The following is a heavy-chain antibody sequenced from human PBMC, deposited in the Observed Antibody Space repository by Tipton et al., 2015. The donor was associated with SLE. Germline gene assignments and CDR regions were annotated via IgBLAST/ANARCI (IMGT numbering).Heavy chain of an antibody. CDR2: ISDTGSFT. J-gene: IGHJ4*02. Sequence: SLRLSCSASGFSFSDYAMYWVRQAPGKGLQYVSGISDTGSFTHYTDSVKGRFTISRDKSKNILFLQMSSLRPEDTAVYYCVKAPFDYWGQGALVTVSS. CDR1: GFSFSDYA. CDR3: VKAPFDY. V-gene: IGHV3-64D*06.